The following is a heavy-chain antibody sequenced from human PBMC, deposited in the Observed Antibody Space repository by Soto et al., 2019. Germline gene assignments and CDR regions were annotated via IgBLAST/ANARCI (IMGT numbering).Heavy chain of an antibody. CDR3: ARDSFPPYSSSSKGFDY. V-gene: IGHV4-59*01. D-gene: IGHD6-6*01. Sequence: SETLSLTCTVSGGSISSYYWNWIRQSPGKGLEWIASLDYSGTTNYNPSLKSRITTSVYPSKKQFSLKMRSVTAADTAVYYCARDSFPPYSSSSKGFDYWGQGSLVTVSS. CDR2: LDYSGTT. CDR1: GGSISSYY. J-gene: IGHJ4*02.